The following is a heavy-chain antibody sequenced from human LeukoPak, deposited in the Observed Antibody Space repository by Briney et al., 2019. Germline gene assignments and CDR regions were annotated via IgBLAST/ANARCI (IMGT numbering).Heavy chain of an antibody. CDR2: IYHSGST. J-gene: IGHJ4*02. CDR1: GGSISSSNW. D-gene: IGHD2-2*01. CDR3: ASRSYCSSTSCYGSLDY. V-gene: IGHV4-4*02. Sequence: PSETLSLTCAVSGGSISSSNWWSWVRQPPGKGLEWIGEIYHSGSTNYNPSLKSRVTISVDKSKNQFSLKLSSVTAADTAVYYCASRSYCSSTSCYGSLDYWGQGTLVTVSS.